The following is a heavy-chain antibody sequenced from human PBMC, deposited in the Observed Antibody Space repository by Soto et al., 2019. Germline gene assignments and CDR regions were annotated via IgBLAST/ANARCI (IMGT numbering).Heavy chain of an antibody. CDR1: GFTFSDTL. D-gene: IGHD1-26*01. CDR3: ARDIVSVGPRAKDAFDL. Sequence: QVQLVQSGAALKKPGASVNISCQASGFTFSDTLINWVRQGPGQRLEWMGWINPANGNTRYSESFQGRVTISSLSSASTAHVALSDLTSEDTAVYYCARDIVSVGPRAKDAFDLWGQGTMITVSS. V-gene: IGHV1-3*01. J-gene: IGHJ3*01. CDR2: INPANGNT.